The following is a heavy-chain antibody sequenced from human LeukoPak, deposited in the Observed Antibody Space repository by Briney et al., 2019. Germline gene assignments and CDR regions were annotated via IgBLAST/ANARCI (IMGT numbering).Heavy chain of an antibody. D-gene: IGHD2-2*02. Sequence: GGSLRLSCAAFGFTLSNYAMSWVCQAPGKGLEWVSGVSGSGGSTYYVDSVKGRLTISRDNSKNTLYLQMNSLRAEDTAVYYCARGEYQLLYEAGLDYWGQGTLVTVSS. V-gene: IGHV3-23*01. CDR1: GFTLSNYA. CDR3: ARGEYQLLYEAGLDY. J-gene: IGHJ4*02. CDR2: VSGSGGST.